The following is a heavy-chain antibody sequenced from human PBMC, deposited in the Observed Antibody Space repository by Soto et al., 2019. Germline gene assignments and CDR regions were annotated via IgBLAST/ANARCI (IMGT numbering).Heavy chain of an antibody. V-gene: IGHV4-34*01. CDR1: GGSFSGYY. CDR2: INHSGST. D-gene: IGHD3-10*01. Sequence: QVQLQQWGAGLLKPSETLSLTCAVYGGSFSGYYWSWIRQPPGKGLEWIGEINHSGSTTYNPSLKSRVTISVDTSKNQFSLKLSSVTAADTAVYYCARGYGRAHFDYWGQGTLVTVSS. J-gene: IGHJ4*02. CDR3: ARGYGRAHFDY.